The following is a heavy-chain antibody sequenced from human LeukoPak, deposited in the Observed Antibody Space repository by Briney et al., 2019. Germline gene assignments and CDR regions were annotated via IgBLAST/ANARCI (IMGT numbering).Heavy chain of an antibody. D-gene: IGHD5-18*01. Sequence: ASVKVSCKASGYTFTSYAMRWVRQAPGQRLEWMGWINAGNGNTKYSQKFQGRVTITRDTSASTAYMELSSLRSEDTAVYYCARDRRGIQLWYHFDYWGQGTLVTVSS. J-gene: IGHJ4*02. CDR1: GYTFTSYA. CDR3: ARDRRGIQLWYHFDY. V-gene: IGHV1-3*01. CDR2: INAGNGNT.